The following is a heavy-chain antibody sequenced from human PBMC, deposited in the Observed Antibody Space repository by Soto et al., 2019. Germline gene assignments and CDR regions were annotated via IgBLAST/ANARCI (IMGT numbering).Heavy chain of an antibody. CDR2: ISGSGSIT. CDR1: GFTFSTYA. D-gene: IGHD2-21*01. J-gene: IGHJ4*02. V-gene: IGHV3-23*01. CDR3: AKSSYGQADY. Sequence: LRLSCAASGFTFSTYAMSWVRQASGKGLEWVSAISGSGSITYYADSVEGRFTISRDNSKNTLYLQMNRLRAEDTAVYYGAKSSYGQADYSGQGTLVTVSS.